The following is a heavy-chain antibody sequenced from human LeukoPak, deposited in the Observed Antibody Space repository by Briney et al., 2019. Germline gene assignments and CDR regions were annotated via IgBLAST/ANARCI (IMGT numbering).Heavy chain of an antibody. V-gene: IGHV1-2*02. CDR2: INPNSGGT. D-gene: IGHD6-19*01. J-gene: IGHJ5*02. CDR1: GYTFTNYY. Sequence: GASVKVSCKASGYTFTNYYMHWVRQAPGQGLEWMGWINPNSGGTNYAQKFQGRVTMTRDTSISTAYMELSRLRSDDTAVYYCAREDRIAVAGTLGWFDPWGQGTLVTVSS. CDR3: AREDRIAVAGTLGWFDP.